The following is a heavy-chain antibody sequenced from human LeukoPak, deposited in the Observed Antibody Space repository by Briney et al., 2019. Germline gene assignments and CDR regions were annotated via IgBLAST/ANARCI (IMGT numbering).Heavy chain of an antibody. J-gene: IGHJ4*02. CDR1: GFTFDDYA. V-gene: IGHV3-9*01. CDR3: ANGRVVVAATYFDY. Sequence: GGSLRLSCAASGFTFDDYAMHWVRQAPGKGLGWVSGISWNSGSIGYADSVKGRFTISRDNAKNSLYLQMNSLRAEDTALYYCANGRVVVAATYFDYWGQGTLVTVSS. D-gene: IGHD2-15*01. CDR2: ISWNSGSI.